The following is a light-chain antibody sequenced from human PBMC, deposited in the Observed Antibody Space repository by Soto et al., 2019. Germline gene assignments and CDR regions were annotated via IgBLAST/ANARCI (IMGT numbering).Light chain of an antibody. CDR2: YVS. Sequence: DIQMTQSPSSLSASVGDRVTLTCRASQDIGQYLAWYQQRPGKVPKLLIYYVSNLQSGVPSRFSGSGSGTEFTLSISSLQPEDVATYYCLKYTTDAPGTFGQGTKVEI. V-gene: IGKV1-27*01. CDR3: LKYTTDAPGT. J-gene: IGKJ1*01. CDR1: QDIGQY.